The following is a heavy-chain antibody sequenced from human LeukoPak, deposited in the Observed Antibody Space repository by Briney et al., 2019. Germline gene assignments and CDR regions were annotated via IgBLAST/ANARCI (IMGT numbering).Heavy chain of an antibody. V-gene: IGHV3-48*03. J-gene: IGHJ6*03. Sequence: PGGSLRLSCAASGFTFSSYEMNWVRQAPGKGLEWVSYISSSGSTIYYANSVKGRFTISRDNSKNTLYLQMGSLRAEDTAVYYCAKSLTTVYYYYYMDVWGKGTTVTVSS. D-gene: IGHD4-17*01. CDR2: ISSSGSTI. CDR3: AKSLTTVYYYYYMDV. CDR1: GFTFSSYE.